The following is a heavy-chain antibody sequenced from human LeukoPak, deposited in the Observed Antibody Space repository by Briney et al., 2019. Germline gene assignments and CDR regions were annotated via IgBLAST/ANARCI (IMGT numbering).Heavy chain of an antibody. CDR2: INPNSGGT. V-gene: IGHV1-2*02. J-gene: IGHJ5*02. CDR3: ARVADFWSGFALFDP. D-gene: IGHD3-3*01. CDR1: GYTFTGYY. Sequence: ASVKVSCEASGYTFTGYYMHWVRQAPGQGLEWMGWINPNSGGTNYAQKFQGRVTMTRDTSISTAYMELSRLRSDNTAVYYCARVADFWSGFALFDPWGQGTLVTVSS.